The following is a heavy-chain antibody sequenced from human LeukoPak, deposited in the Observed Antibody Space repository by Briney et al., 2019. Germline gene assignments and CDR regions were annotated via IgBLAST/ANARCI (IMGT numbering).Heavy chain of an antibody. CDR1: GFTFSSYA. CDR2: ISSNGGST. J-gene: IGHJ6*03. D-gene: IGHD3-22*01. V-gene: IGHV3-64*01. CDR3: ARDYLSGYHAYYMDV. Sequence: GGSLRLSCAASGFTFSSYAMHWVRQAPGKGLEYVSAISSNGGSTYYANSVKGRFTISRDNSKNTLYLQMGSLRAEDMAVYYCARDYLSGYHAYYMDVWGKGTTVTISS.